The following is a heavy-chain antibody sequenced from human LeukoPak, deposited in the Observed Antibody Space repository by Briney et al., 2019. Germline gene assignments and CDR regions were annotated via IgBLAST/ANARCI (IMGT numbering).Heavy chain of an antibody. J-gene: IGHJ6*04. Sequence: KRSETLSLTCTVSGGSISSYYWSWIRQPPGKGLEWIGYIYYSGSTNYNPSLKSRVTISVDTSKNQFSLKLSSVTAADTAVYYCASTGGYYYYYGMDVWGKGTTVTVSS. V-gene: IGHV4-59*01. CDR2: IYYSGST. CDR1: GGSISSYY. D-gene: IGHD3-16*01. CDR3: ASTGGYYYYYGMDV.